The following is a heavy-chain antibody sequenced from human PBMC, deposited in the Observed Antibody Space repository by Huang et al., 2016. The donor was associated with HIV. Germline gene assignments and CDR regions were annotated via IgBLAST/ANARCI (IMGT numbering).Heavy chain of an antibody. CDR2: IRVYNGDT. Sequence: QVQLVQSGAEVKKPGASVKVSCEASNYNFGSHGISWVRQAPGQGLEWMGGIRVYNGDTKYAQKFQGRVTMTRETSTRTADMELPSLRVDDTAVYYCARSGFGVVITTTLDYYYMDVWGTGTTVTVSS. V-gene: IGHV1-18*01. D-gene: IGHD3-3*01. CDR3: ARSGFGVVITTTLDYYYMDV. CDR1: NYNFGSHG. J-gene: IGHJ6*03.